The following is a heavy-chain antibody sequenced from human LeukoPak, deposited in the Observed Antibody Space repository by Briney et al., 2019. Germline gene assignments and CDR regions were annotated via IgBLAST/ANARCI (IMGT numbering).Heavy chain of an antibody. Sequence: PSETLSLTCAVYGGSFSGYYWSWIRQPPGKGLEWIGEINHSGSTNYNPSLKSRVTISVDTSKNQLSLKLSSVTAADTAVYYCATPYYYDSSGYAFDIWGQGTMVTVSS. J-gene: IGHJ3*02. D-gene: IGHD3-22*01. CDR3: ATPYYYDSSGYAFDI. V-gene: IGHV4-34*01. CDR1: GGSFSGYY. CDR2: INHSGST.